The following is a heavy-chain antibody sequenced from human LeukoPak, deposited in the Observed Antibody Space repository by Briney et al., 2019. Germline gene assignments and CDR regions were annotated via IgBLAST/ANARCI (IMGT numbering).Heavy chain of an antibody. J-gene: IGHJ4*02. CDR3: AREYNWNDGIDY. Sequence: ASVKVSCKASGYTFTGYYMHWVRQAPGRGLEWMGWINPNSGGTNYAQKFQGRVTMTTDTSTSTAYMELRSLRSDDTAVYYCAREYNWNDGIDYWGQGTLVTVSS. CDR2: INPNSGGT. CDR1: GYTFTGYY. D-gene: IGHD1-1*01. V-gene: IGHV1-2*02.